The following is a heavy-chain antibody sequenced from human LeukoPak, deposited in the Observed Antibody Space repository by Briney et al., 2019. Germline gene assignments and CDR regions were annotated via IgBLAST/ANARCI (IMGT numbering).Heavy chain of an antibody. D-gene: IGHD2/OR15-2a*01. CDR2: INQNGGEK. Sequence: GGSLRLSCADSGFTFSGYWMNWVRQAPGKGLEWVANINQNGGEKYYVDSVKGRFTISRDNGKNSLYLQMNSLRAEDTAVYYCAREAILLLDYWGQGTLVTVSS. CDR3: AREAILLLDY. J-gene: IGHJ4*02. CDR1: GFTFSGYW. V-gene: IGHV3-7*01.